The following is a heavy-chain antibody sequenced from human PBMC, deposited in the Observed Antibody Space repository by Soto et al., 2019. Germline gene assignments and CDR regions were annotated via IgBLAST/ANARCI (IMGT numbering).Heavy chain of an antibody. J-gene: IGHJ6*02. Sequence: APVKVSCKASGYTFTSYGISWVRQAPGQGLEWMGWISAYNGNTNYAQKLQGRVTMTTDTSTSTAYMELRSLRSDDTAVYYCARDTAAAEDYYYYYGMDVWGQGTTVTVSS. D-gene: IGHD6-13*01. CDR3: ARDTAAAEDYYYYYGMDV. V-gene: IGHV1-18*01. CDR2: ISAYNGNT. CDR1: GYTFTSYG.